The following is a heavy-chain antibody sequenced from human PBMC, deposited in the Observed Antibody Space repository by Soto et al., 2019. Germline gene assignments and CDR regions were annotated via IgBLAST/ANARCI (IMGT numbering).Heavy chain of an antibody. CDR2: IYHSGSS. D-gene: IGHD3-3*01. Sequence: PSETLSLTCTVSGGSISSYYWSWIRQPPGKGLEWIGYIYHSGSSNYNPSLKSRVTITVDTSKNPFSLKLNSVTAADTAVYYCARSYDFWSGSKGLDYWGQGTLVTV. J-gene: IGHJ4*02. CDR1: GGSISSYY. V-gene: IGHV4-59*01. CDR3: ARSYDFWSGSKGLDY.